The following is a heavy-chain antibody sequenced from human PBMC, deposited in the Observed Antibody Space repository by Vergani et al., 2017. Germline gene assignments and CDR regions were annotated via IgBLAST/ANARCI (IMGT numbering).Heavy chain of an antibody. Sequence: EVQLVESGGGLVQPGGSLRLSCAASGFTFSSYSMNWVRQAPGKGLEWVSYISSSSSTIYYADSVKGRFTISRDNAKSSLYLQMNRLRAEDTAVYYCTAVYDSSVDGWYFDLWGRGTLVTVSS. J-gene: IGHJ2*01. CDR3: TAVYDSSVDGWYFDL. CDR1: GFTFSSYS. CDR2: ISSSSSTI. D-gene: IGHD3-22*01. V-gene: IGHV3-48*04.